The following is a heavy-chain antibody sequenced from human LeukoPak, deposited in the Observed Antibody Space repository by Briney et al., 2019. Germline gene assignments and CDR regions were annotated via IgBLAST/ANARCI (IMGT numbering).Heavy chain of an antibody. Sequence: PGGSLRLSCATSGFTFSNAWMNWVHQAPGKGLEWVGRIRSNSDGGTIDYAAPVKGRFALSRDDSKNALYLQMNSLQTEDTAVYYCATDFYDTTWGQGTLVTVSS. CDR2: IRSNSDGGTI. CDR1: GFTFSNAW. J-gene: IGHJ5*02. CDR3: ATDFYDTT. D-gene: IGHD3-22*01. V-gene: IGHV3-15*07.